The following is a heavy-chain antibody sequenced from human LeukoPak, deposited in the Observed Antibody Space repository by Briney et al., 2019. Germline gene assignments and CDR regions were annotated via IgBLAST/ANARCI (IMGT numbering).Heavy chain of an antibody. V-gene: IGHV4-59*08. CDR3: ARRGYDFWSGYYTYAFDI. Sequence: KASETLSLTCTVSGGSIGPNYCSWIRQPPGKGLEWIGYIYYSGSTYYNPSLKSRVTISVDTSKNQFSLKLSSVTAADTAVYYCARRGYDFWSGYYTYAFDIWGQGTMVTVSS. CDR1: GGSIGPNY. J-gene: IGHJ3*02. D-gene: IGHD3-3*01. CDR2: IYYSGST.